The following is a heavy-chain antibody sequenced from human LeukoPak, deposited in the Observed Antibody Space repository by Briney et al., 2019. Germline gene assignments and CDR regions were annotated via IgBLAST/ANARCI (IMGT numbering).Heavy chain of an antibody. J-gene: IGHJ6*03. CDR1: GGSISIYC. CDR2: IFTSGIT. CDR3: ARETSGTYYNPLGYVDV. V-gene: IGHV4-4*07. D-gene: IGHD3-10*01. Sequence: PSETLSLTCTVSGGSISIYCWNWIRQPAGKGLEWIGRIFTSGITNYNPSLKSRVTMSVDTSKNQFSLNLSSVIAADTAIYYCARETSGTYYNPLGYVDVWGKGTTVTVSS.